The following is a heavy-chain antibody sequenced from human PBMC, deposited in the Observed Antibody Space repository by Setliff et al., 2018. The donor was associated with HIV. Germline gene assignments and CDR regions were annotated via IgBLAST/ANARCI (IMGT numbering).Heavy chain of an antibody. CDR3: ARVMIGYSGYDAFDY. CDR2: ITGSSSYT. CDR1: GFTFSSYS. J-gene: IGHJ4*02. Sequence: PGGSLRLSCAASGFTFSSYSMNWVRQAPGKGLEWVSYITGSSSYTNYADSVKGRFTISRDNAKNSLYLQMNSLRAEDTAVYYCARVMIGYSGYDAFDYWGQGTLVTVSS. V-gene: IGHV3-21*05. D-gene: IGHD5-12*01.